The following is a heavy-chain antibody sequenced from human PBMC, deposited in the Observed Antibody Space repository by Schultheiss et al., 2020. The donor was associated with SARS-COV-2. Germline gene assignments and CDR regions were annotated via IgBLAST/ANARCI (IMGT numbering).Heavy chain of an antibody. CDR2: INHSGGT. J-gene: IGHJ4*02. Sequence: GSLRLSCAVYGGSFSDYYWNWIRQAPGKGLEWIGEINHSGGTNYNPSLESRVSISVDTSKNQFSLKVSSVTAADTAVYYCASAPTVTTWGSDYWGQGTLVTVSS. CDR3: ASAPTVTTWGSDY. V-gene: IGHV4-34*01. D-gene: IGHD4-17*01. CDR1: GGSFSDYY.